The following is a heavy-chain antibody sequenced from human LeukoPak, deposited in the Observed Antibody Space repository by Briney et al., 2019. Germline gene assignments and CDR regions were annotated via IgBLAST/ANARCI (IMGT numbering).Heavy chain of an antibody. CDR2: IHSTGTA. V-gene: IGHV4-30-2*01. D-gene: IGHD3-9*01. Sequence: SETLSLTCSVSGGSISSGGYSWNWIRQPPGKGLEWIGYIHSTGTAYYNPSLKSRVTISLDRSKNQFSLNLTSVTAADTAVYYCARETPLRYFDPWGQRTLVTVSS. CDR3: ARETPLRYFDP. CDR1: GGSISSGGYS. J-gene: IGHJ5*02.